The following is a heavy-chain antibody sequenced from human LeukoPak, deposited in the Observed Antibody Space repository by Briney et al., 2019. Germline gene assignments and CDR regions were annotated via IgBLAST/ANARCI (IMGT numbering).Heavy chain of an antibody. CDR1: GFTFDDYA. CDR2: ISWNSGSI. Sequence: PGRSLRLSCAASGFTFDDYAMHWVRQAPGKGLEWVSGISWNSGSIGYADSVKGRFTISRDNAKNSLYLQMNSLRAEDTASYYCAKDLAVAGTTGAFDIWGQGTMVTVSS. J-gene: IGHJ3*02. CDR3: AKDLAVAGTTGAFDI. V-gene: IGHV3-9*01. D-gene: IGHD6-19*01.